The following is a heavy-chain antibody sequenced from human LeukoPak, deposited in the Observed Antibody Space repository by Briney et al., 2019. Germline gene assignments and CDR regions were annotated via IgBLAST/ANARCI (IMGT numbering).Heavy chain of an antibody. CDR2: IYYSGCT. Sequence: SETLSLTCTVSGGSISSSSYYWGWIRQPPGKGLEWIGSIYYSGCTYYNPSLKSRVTISVDTSKNQFSLKLSSVTAADTAVYYCAYTSPFDYWGQGTLVTVSS. D-gene: IGHD2-2*02. CDR3: AYTSPFDY. V-gene: IGHV4-39*01. CDR1: GGSISSSSYY. J-gene: IGHJ4*02.